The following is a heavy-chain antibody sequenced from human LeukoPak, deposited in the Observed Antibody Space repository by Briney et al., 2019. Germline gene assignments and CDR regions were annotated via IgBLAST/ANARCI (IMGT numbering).Heavy chain of an antibody. V-gene: IGHV4-59*08. J-gene: IGHJ6*02. CDR2: IYYSGST. D-gene: IGHD3-10*01. CDR1: GGSISSYY. Sequence: SETLSLTCTVSGGSISSYYWSWIRQPPGKGLEWIGYIYYSGSTNYNPSLKRRVTISVDTSKNQFSLKLSSVTAADTAVYYCARHGYYGSSSSYYYYGMDVWGQGTTVTVSS. CDR3: ARHGYYGSSSSYYYYGMDV.